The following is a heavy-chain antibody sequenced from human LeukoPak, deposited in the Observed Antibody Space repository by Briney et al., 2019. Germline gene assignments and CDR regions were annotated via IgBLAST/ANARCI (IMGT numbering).Heavy chain of an antibody. CDR3: ARDPDPYAFSFFDL. J-gene: IGHJ4*02. CDR1: GFTFSPYG. D-gene: IGHD2/OR15-2a*01. CDR2: IWNDGTHH. V-gene: IGHV3-33*01. Sequence: PGGSLRLSCVASGFTFSPYGMHWARQAPGKGLEWVAAIWNDGTHHYYADSVKGRFTISRDNFKSTLYLDMDSLSAEDAAFYFFARDPDPYAFSFFDLWGQGTLVTVSS.